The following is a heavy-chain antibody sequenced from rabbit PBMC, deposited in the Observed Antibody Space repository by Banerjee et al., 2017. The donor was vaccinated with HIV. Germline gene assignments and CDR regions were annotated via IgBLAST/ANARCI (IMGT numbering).Heavy chain of an antibody. J-gene: IGHJ4*01. CDR1: GIDFSSTYW. D-gene: IGHD4-1*01. V-gene: IGHV1S40*01. CDR3: ARDLAGVIGWNFNL. CDR2: IYTGSSGST. Sequence: QSLEESGGDLVKPGAFLTLTCTASGIDFSSTYWICWVRQAPGKGLEWIACIYTGSSGSTYYASWAKGRFTISKTSSTTVTLQMTSLTAADTATYFCARDLAGVIGWNFNLWGQGTLVTVS.